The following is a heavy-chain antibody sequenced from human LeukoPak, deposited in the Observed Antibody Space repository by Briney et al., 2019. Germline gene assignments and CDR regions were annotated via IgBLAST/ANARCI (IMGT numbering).Heavy chain of an antibody. CDR1: AFTFSNAW. V-gene: IGHV3-15*01. D-gene: IGHD3/OR15-3a*01. Sequence: PGGSLRLSCAASAFTFSNAWMSWVRQAPGKGLEWVGRIKSKTDGGTTDYAAPVKGRFTISRDDSKNTLYLQMNSLKTEDTAVYYGTTDVPTIWTALDAFDIWGQGTMVTVSS. CDR2: IKSKTDGGTT. CDR3: TTDVPTIWTALDAFDI. J-gene: IGHJ3*02.